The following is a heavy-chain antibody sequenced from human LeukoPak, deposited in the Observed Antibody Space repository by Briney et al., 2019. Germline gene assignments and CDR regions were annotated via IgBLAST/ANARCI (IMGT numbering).Heavy chain of an antibody. CDR2: IKQGGSEK. V-gene: IGHV3-7*01. CDR3: ARDLGSGMDV. CDR1: GFTFSYYW. J-gene: IGHJ6*02. Sequence: GGSLRLSCAASGFTFSYYWMSWVRQAPGKGLEWVANIKQGGSEKYSVDSVKGRFTISRDNAKNSLYLQMNSLRVEDTAVYNCARDLGSGMDVWGQGTTVIVSS. D-gene: IGHD2-15*01.